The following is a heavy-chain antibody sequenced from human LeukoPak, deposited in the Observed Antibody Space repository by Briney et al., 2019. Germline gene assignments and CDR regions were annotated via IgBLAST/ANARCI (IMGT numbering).Heavy chain of an antibody. CDR1: GFTVSANY. D-gene: IGHD6-19*01. Sequence: GGSLRLSCAASGFTVSANYMGWVRQAPGKGLEWVSVIYSGGDTYYTDSVKGRFTISRDNSKNMIYLELSRLKDEDTAVYYCAKERSLEIAVAGTIFDYWGQGILVTVSS. V-gene: IGHV3-66*01. J-gene: IGHJ4*02. CDR2: IYSGGDT. CDR3: AKERSLEIAVAGTIFDY.